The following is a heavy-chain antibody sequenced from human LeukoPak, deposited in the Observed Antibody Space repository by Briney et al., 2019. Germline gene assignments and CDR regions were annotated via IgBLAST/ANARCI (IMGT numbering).Heavy chain of an antibody. J-gene: IGHJ4*02. V-gene: IGHV1-18*01. CDR3: AREGPGAYDYPYYFDY. D-gene: IGHD5-12*01. CDR2: ISAYNGNT. CDR1: GYTFTSYG. Sequence: ASVKVSCKASGYTFTSYGISWVRQAPGQGLEWMGWISAYNGNTNYAQKLQGRVTMTTDTSTSTAYMELRSLRSDDTAVYYCAREGPGAYDYPYYFDYWGQGTLVTVSS.